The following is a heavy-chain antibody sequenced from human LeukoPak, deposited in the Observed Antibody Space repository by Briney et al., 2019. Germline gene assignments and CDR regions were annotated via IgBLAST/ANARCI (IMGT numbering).Heavy chain of an antibody. D-gene: IGHD3-22*01. V-gene: IGHV5-51*01. CDR3: ARRKSSGHKGGEAFDI. Sequence: GESLKISCKGSGYSFTNYWIGWVRQMPGKGLEWMGIIYPGDSDTRYSPSFQGQVTISADKSISTAYLQWSNLKASDTAMYYCARRKSSGHKGGEAFDIWGQGTMVTVSA. J-gene: IGHJ3*02. CDR1: GYSFTNYW. CDR2: IYPGDSDT.